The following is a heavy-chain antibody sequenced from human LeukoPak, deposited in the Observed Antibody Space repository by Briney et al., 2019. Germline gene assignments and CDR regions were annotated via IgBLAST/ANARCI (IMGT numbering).Heavy chain of an antibody. V-gene: IGHV3-53*01. J-gene: IGHJ4*02. CDR2: IYSGGST. D-gene: IGHD7-27*01. CDR1: GFTVSSNY. CDR3: MRDPNWGSGY. Sequence: GGSLRLSCAASGFTVSSNYMSSVRQAPGKGLEWVSVIYSGGSTYYADSVKGRFTISRDNSKDRLYLQMDSLRAEDTAVYYCMRDPNWGSGYWGQGTLVTVSS.